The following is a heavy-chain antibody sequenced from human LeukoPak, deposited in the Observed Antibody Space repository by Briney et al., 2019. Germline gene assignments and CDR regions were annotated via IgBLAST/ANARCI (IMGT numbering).Heavy chain of an antibody. D-gene: IGHD3-10*02. J-gene: IGHJ6*04. CDR1: RFTFSNYE. Sequence: GGSLRLSCAASRFTFSNYEMNWVRQAPGKGLEWVSYISSSGNTIYYADSVKGRFTIPRDNAKNSLYLQMNSLRAEDTAVYYCAELGITMIGGVWGKGTTVTISS. CDR2: ISSSGNTI. CDR3: AELGITMIGGV. V-gene: IGHV3-48*03.